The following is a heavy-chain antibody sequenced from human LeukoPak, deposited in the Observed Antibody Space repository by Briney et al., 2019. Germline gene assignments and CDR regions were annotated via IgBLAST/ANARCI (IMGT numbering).Heavy chain of an antibody. CDR3: ARSTGSGWYEWNYYMDV. V-gene: IGHV1-2*02. CDR1: GYSFTGYY. Sequence: ASVKVSCKASGYSFTGYYMHWVRQAPGQGLEWMGWINPNSGGTNYAQKLQGRVTMTTDTSTSTAYMELRSLRSDDTAVYYCARSTGSGWYEWNYYMDVWGKGTTVTISS. J-gene: IGHJ6*03. CDR2: INPNSGGT. D-gene: IGHD6-19*01.